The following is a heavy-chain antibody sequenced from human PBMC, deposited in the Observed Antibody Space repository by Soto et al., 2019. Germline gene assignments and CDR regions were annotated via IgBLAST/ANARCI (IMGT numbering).Heavy chain of an antibody. Sequence: SETLSLTCAVSGGSISSSNWWSWVRQPPGKGLEWIGEIYHSGSTNYNPSLKSRVTISVDKSKNQFSLKLSSVTAADTAVYYCARGLIVVVPAAKYNWFDPWGQGILVTVSS. CDR3: ARGLIVVVPAAKYNWFDP. V-gene: IGHV4-4*02. J-gene: IGHJ5*02. CDR1: GGSISSSNW. CDR2: IYHSGST. D-gene: IGHD2-2*01.